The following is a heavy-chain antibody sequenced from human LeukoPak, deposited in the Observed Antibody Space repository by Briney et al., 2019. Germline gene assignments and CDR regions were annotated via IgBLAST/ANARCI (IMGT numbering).Heavy chain of an antibody. CDR1: GYTFTSYD. V-gene: IGHV1-8*01. CDR3: ASSLREMANSFDI. Sequence: ASVKVSCKASGYTFTSYDINWVRQATGQELEWMGWMNPNSGNTGYAQKFQGRVTMTRNTSISTAYMELSSLRSEDTAVYYCASSLREMANSFDIWGQGTMVTVSS. J-gene: IGHJ3*02. CDR2: MNPNSGNT. D-gene: IGHD5-24*01.